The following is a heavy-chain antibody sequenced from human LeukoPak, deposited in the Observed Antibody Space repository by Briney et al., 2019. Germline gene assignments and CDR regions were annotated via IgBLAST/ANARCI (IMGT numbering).Heavy chain of an antibody. V-gene: IGHV4-30-4*01. J-gene: IGHJ4*02. CDR3: AREQLVGSRYFDY. CDR1: GGSISGGDFY. D-gene: IGHD6-6*01. Sequence: SQTLSLTCTVSGGSISGGDFYWSWIRQSPGRGLEWIGYIYYSGSTYYNPSLKSQVTISVDTSKNQFSLNLSSVTAADTAMYYCAREQLVGSRYFDYWGQGTLVTVSS. CDR2: IYYSGST.